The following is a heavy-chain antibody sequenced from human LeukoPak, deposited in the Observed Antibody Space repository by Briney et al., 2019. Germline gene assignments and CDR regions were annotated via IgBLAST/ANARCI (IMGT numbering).Heavy chain of an antibody. CDR2: ISAYNGNT. J-gene: IGHJ4*02. CDR3: ARGPRYSYDSSILLFDY. V-gene: IGHV1-18*01. Sequence: ASVKVSCKASGYTFSDYGVSWVRQAPGQGLEWMGRISAYNGNTNYLQKFQGRVTMTTDTSTATAYMELRSLRPSDTAVYSCARGPRYSYDSSILLFDYWGQGTLVTVSS. D-gene: IGHD3-22*01. CDR1: GYTFSDYG.